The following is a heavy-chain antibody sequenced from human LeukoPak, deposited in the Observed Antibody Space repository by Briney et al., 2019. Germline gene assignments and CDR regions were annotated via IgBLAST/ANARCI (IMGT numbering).Heavy chain of an antibody. CDR1: GITLSNYG. V-gene: IGHV3-23*01. J-gene: IGHJ4*02. D-gene: IGHD3-22*01. Sequence: GGSLRLSCEVSGITLSNYGMSWVRQAPGKGLEWVAGISGSGGGTNYADSVKGRFTISRDNSKHTLYLQMNSLRAEDTAVYFCAKRGVVIRVILVGFHKEAYYFDSWGQGALVTVSS. CDR3: AKRGVVIRVILVGFHKEAYYFDS. CDR2: ISGSGGGT.